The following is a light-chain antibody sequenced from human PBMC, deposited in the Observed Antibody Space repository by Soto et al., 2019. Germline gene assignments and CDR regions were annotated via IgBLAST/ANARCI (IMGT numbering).Light chain of an antibody. V-gene: IGKV1-5*03. Sequence: DIQMTQSPSTLSASVGDRVTITCRASQSIKSWLAWYQQKPGKAPKLLIYKASSLESGVPSRFSGSRSGTEFTLIIPSLQPDDFATYYCQQYDTYPWTFGQGTTVEVK. J-gene: IGKJ1*01. CDR2: KAS. CDR3: QQYDTYPWT. CDR1: QSIKSW.